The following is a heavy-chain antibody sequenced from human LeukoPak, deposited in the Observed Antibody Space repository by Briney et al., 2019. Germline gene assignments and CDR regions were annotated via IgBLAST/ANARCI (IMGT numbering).Heavy chain of an antibody. CDR3: AKDLGWIHFAY. CDR1: GFTVSNKY. Sequence: GGSLRLSCAASGFTVSNKYMTWVRQAPGKGLEWVSLIYSDGRTYYTSSVKGRFTISRDNSKNTLYLQMNSLRAEDTAVYYCAKDLGWIHFAYWGQGTLVTVSS. CDR2: IYSDGRT. D-gene: IGHD5-18*01. J-gene: IGHJ4*02. V-gene: IGHV3-53*01.